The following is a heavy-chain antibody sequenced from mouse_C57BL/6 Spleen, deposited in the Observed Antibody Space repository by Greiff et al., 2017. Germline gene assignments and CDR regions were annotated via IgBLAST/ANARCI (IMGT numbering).Heavy chain of an antibody. J-gene: IGHJ1*03. CDR1: GYSFTGYY. CDR2: INPSTGGT. CDR3: ARWDYGEYFDV. V-gene: IGHV1-42*01. D-gene: IGHD2-4*01. Sequence: EVQLQQSGPELVKPGASVKISCKASGYSFTGYYMNWVKQSPEKSLEWVGEINPSTGGTTYNQKFKDKATLTVDKSSSTAYMQLKSLTSEDSAVYYCARWDYGEYFDVWGTGTTVTVSS.